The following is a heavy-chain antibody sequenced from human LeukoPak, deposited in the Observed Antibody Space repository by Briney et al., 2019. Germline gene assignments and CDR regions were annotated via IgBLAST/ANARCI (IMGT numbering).Heavy chain of an antibody. Sequence: ASVKVSCKASGYTFTSYGISWVRQAPGQGLEWMGWMNPDTEITDYAQKFQGRVTMTRDTSISTAYMELSGLTSEDTAVYYCAIPWGGDIVVVPAAMAYWGQGTLVTVSS. CDR2: MNPDTEIT. V-gene: IGHV1-8*02. CDR1: GYTFTSYG. CDR3: AIPWGGDIVVVPAAMAY. J-gene: IGHJ4*02. D-gene: IGHD2-2*01.